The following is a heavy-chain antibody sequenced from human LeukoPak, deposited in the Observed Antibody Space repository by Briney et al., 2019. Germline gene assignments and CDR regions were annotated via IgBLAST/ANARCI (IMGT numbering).Heavy chain of an antibody. J-gene: IGHJ3*02. D-gene: IGHD6-19*01. V-gene: IGHV4-30-4*01. CDR1: GGSISSGGYY. CDR3: ARAQQWLVGAGAFDI. CDR2: IYYSGST. Sequence: SETLSLTCTVSGGSISSGGYYWSWIRQPPGKGLEWIGYIYYSGSTYYNPSLKSRVTISVDTSKNQFSLKLSSVTAAGTAVYYCARAQQWLVGAGAFDIWGQGTMVTVSS.